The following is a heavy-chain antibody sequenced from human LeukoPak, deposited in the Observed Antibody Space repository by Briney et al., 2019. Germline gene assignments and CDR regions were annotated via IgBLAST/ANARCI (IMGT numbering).Heavy chain of an antibody. CDR2: INPNSGGT. CDR3: ARSQSRHDYGDYVYDY. CDR1: GYTFTGYY. J-gene: IGHJ4*02. D-gene: IGHD4-17*01. Sequence: ASVKVSCKASGYTFTGYYMHWVRQAPGQGLEWMGWINPNSGGTNYAQKFQGRVTMTRDTSISTAYMELSRLRSDDTAVYYCARSQSRHDYGDYVYDYWGQGTLVTVSS. V-gene: IGHV1-2*02.